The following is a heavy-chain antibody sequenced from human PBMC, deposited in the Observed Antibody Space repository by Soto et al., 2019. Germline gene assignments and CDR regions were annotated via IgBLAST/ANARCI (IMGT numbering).Heavy chain of an antibody. Sequence: EVQLVESGGGLVQPGGSLRLSGAASGFSFDSYWMHWVRQAPGQGPVWVSRIDYDGTTTNYADSVKGRFTISRDNAKNTLYLQMNSLRPEDTAVYYCARGPRASSGGTGAYWGQGTLVTVSS. V-gene: IGHV3-74*01. CDR3: ARGPRASSGGTGAY. J-gene: IGHJ1*01. CDR1: GFSFDSYW. CDR2: IDYDGTTT. D-gene: IGHD2-2*01.